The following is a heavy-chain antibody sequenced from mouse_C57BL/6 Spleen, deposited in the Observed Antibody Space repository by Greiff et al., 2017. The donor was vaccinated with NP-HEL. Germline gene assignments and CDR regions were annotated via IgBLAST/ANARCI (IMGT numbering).Heavy chain of an antibody. CDR3: TVYGYDSWFAY. CDR2: IDPENGDT. CDR1: GFNIKDDY. V-gene: IGHV14-4*01. D-gene: IGHD2-2*01. J-gene: IGHJ3*01. Sequence: EVQVVESGAELVRPGASVKLSCTASGFNIKDDYMHWVKQRPEQGLEWIGWIDPENGDTEYASKFQGKATITADTSSNTAYLQLSSLTSEDTAVYYCTVYGYDSWFAYWGQGTLVTVSA.